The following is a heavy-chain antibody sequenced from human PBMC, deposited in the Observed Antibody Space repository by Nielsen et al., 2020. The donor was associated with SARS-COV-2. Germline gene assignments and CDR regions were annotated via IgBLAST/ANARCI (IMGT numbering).Heavy chain of an antibody. CDR3: ARDSVYYYDTSGYPSGAQDAFDI. D-gene: IGHD3-22*01. Sequence: GESLKISCAASGYTFSSYSMNWVRQAPGKGLEWVSSISSSSSYIYYADSVKGRFTISRDNAKNSLYLQMNSLRAEDTAVYYCARDSVYYYDTSGYPSGAQDAFDIWGQGTMVTVSS. CDR2: ISSSSSYI. CDR1: GYTFSSYS. J-gene: IGHJ3*02. V-gene: IGHV3-21*01.